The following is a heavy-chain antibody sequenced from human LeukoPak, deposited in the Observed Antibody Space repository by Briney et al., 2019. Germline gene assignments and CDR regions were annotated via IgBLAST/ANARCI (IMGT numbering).Heavy chain of an antibody. CDR3: ARDPYYDFWSGYMTSYYYYMDV. CDR1: GYTFTSYG. V-gene: IGHV1-18*01. D-gene: IGHD3-3*01. J-gene: IGHJ6*03. Sequence: ASVKVSCKASGYTFTSYGISWVRQAPGQGLEWMGWISAYNGNTNYAQKLQGRVTMTTDTSTSTAYMELRSLRSDDTAVYYCARDPYYDFWSGYMTSYYYYMDVWGKGTTVTVSS. CDR2: ISAYNGNT.